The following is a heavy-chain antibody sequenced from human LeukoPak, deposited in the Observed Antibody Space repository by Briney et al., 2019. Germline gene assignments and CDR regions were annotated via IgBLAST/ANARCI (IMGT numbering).Heavy chain of an antibody. CDR3: ARGGYSYGGFGY. J-gene: IGHJ4*02. Sequence: GGSLRLSCAASGFTVSSNYMSCVREAPGKGLEWVSVIYSGGSTYYADSVKGRFTISRDNSKSTLYLQMNSLRAEDTAVYYCARGGYSYGGFGYWGQGTLVTVSS. CDR2: IYSGGST. D-gene: IGHD5-18*01. CDR1: GFTVSSNY. V-gene: IGHV3-53*01.